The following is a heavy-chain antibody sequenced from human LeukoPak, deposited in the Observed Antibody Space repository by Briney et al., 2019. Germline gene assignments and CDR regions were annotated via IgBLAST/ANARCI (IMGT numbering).Heavy chain of an antibody. CDR1: GGTFSSYA. CDR3: ASPLEWLAY. Sequence: SVKVSCKASGGTFSSYAISWVRQAPGRGLEWMGGIIPIFGTANYAQKFQGRVTITADESTSTAYMELSSLRSEDTAVYYCASPLEWLAYWGQGTLVTVSS. J-gene: IGHJ4*02. D-gene: IGHD3-3*01. V-gene: IGHV1-69*13. CDR2: IIPIFGTA.